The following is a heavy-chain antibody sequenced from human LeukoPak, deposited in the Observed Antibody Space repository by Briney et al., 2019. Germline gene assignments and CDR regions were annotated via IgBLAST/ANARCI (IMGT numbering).Heavy chain of an antibody. Sequence: ASVKVSCKASGYTFTSYYMHWVRQAPGQGLEWMGIINPSGGSTSYAQKFQGKVTMTRDMSTSTDYMELSSLRSEDTAVYYCARDNSVEDTAWWFDPWGQGTLVTVSS. J-gene: IGHJ5*02. V-gene: IGHV1-46*01. CDR1: GYTFTSYY. CDR2: INPSGGST. D-gene: IGHD4-23*01. CDR3: ARDNSVEDTAWWFDP.